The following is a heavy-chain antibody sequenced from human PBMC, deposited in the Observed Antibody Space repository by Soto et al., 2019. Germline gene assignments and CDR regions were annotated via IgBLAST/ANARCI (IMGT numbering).Heavy chain of an antibody. CDR3: AKVGWELPRFDY. V-gene: IGHV3-23*01. CDR1: GFTFSSYA. J-gene: IGHJ4*02. D-gene: IGHD1-26*01. CDR2: ISGSGGST. Sequence: GGSLRLSCAASGFTFSSYAMSWVRQAPGKGLEWVSAISGSGGSTYYADSVKGRFTISRDNSKNTLYLQMNSLRAEDAAVYYCAKVGWELPRFDYWGQGTLVTVSS.